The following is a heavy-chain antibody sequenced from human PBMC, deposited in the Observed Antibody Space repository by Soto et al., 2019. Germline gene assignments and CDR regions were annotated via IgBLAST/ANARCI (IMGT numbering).Heavy chain of an antibody. CDR2: MYNSGST. CDR1: GGSISGYY. CDR3: ARLRGDSSGYYYNTRKGYYYGMDV. D-gene: IGHD3-22*01. J-gene: IGHJ6*02. Sequence: PSETLSLTCTVSGGSISGYYWIWIRQPPGKGLEWIGYMYNSGSTNYNPALKSRVTISVDTSKNQFSLKLSSVTAADTAVYYCARLRGDSSGYYYNTRKGYYYGMDVWGQGTTVTVSS. V-gene: IGHV4-59*08.